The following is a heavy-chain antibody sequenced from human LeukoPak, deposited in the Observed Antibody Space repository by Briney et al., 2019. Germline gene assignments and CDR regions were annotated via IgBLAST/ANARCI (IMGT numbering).Heavy chain of an antibody. D-gene: IGHD3-22*01. CDR3: ARVSDYYDSSGYYMIFDY. CDR2: IIPIFGTA. Sequence: SVKVSCTASGGTFSSYAISWVRQAPGQGLEWMGGIIPIFGTANYAQKFQGRVTITADESTSTAYMELSSLRSEDTAVYYCARVSDYYDSSGYYMIFDYWGQGTLVTVSS. CDR1: GGTFSSYA. J-gene: IGHJ4*02. V-gene: IGHV1-69*01.